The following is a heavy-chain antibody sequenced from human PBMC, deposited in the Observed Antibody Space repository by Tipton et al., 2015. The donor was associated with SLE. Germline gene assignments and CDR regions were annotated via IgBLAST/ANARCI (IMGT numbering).Heavy chain of an antibody. D-gene: IGHD2-2*01. CDR1: DGSISSHY. J-gene: IGHJ3*02. Sequence: TLSLTCNVSDGSISSHYWSWVRQPPGKRLEWLGYISESGTTNYNPSLKSRVTISLDTSKNQFSLKLSSVTAADTAVYYCARDGIVVVPAARAFDIWGQGTMVTVSS. CDR3: ARDGIVVVPAARAFDI. V-gene: IGHV4-59*11. CDR2: ISESGTT.